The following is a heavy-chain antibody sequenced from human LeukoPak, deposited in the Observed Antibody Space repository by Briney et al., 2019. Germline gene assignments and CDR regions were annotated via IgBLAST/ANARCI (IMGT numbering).Heavy chain of an antibody. V-gene: IGHV3-21*01. Sequence: GGSLRLSCAASGFTFSSYGMSWVRQAPGKGLEWVSSISSSSSYIYYADSVKGRFTISRDNAKNSLYLQMNRLRAEDTAVYYCASLARYDILTGYSSDAFDIWGQGTMVTVSS. J-gene: IGHJ3*02. CDR2: ISSSSSYI. CDR1: GFTFSSYG. D-gene: IGHD3-9*01. CDR3: ASLARYDILTGYSSDAFDI.